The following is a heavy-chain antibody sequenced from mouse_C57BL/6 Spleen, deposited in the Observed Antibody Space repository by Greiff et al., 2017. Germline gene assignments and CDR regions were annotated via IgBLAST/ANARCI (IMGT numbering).Heavy chain of an antibody. D-gene: IGHD2-3*01. CDR3: ARPDGYYVDFDY. Sequence: VQLQQSGAELARPGASVKMSCKASGYTFTSYTMHWVKQRPGQGLEWIGYINPSSGYTKYNQKFKDKATLTADKYSSAAYMQLSSLTSEDSAVYYCARPDGYYVDFDYWGQGTTLTVSS. CDR1: GYTFTSYT. CDR2: INPSSGYT. V-gene: IGHV1-4*01. J-gene: IGHJ2*01.